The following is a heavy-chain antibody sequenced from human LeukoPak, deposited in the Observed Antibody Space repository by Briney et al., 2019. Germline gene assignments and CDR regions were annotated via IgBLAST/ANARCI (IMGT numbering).Heavy chain of an antibody. CDR2: IYPGDSDT. CDR1: GYNFNNYW. V-gene: IGHV5-51*01. CDR3: ARYLHYATFFDY. J-gene: IGHJ4*02. Sequence: GESLKISCKVSGYNFNNYWIAWARQMPGKGLEWMGIIYPGDSDTRYSPSFQGQVTTSADKSITTAYLQWSSLKASDTAIYYCARYLHYATFFDYWGQGTLVTVSS. D-gene: IGHD3-16*01.